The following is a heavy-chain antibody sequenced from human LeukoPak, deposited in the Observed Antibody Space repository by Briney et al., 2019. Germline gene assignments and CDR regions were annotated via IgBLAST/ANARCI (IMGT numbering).Heavy chain of an antibody. CDR3: AKDPNGDYVGAFDS. CDR1: GLTLSDYA. J-gene: IGHJ3*01. Sequence: GGSLRLSCAASGLTLSDYAMTRVRQAPGKGLEWVSSITGGGGGTSYGDSVKGRFTVYRDNSKNTLYLQMNSLRAEDTAIYYCAKDPNGDYVGAFDSWGQGTLVTVSS. V-gene: IGHV3-23*01. CDR2: ITGGGGGT. D-gene: IGHD4-17*01.